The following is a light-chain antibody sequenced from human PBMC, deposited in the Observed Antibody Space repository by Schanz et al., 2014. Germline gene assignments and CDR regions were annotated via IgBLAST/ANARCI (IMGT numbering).Light chain of an antibody. CDR2: EVS. Sequence: QSALTQPPSASGSPGQSVTISCTGTSRDIGKYNYVSWYQQHPGKAPKLMIYEVSKRPSGVPERFSGSNSGNTATLTISRVEAGDEADYHCQVWDTSSDHRVFGGGTKVTVL. CDR3: QVWDTSSDHRV. V-gene: IGLV2-8*01. CDR1: SRDIGKYNY. J-gene: IGLJ2*01.